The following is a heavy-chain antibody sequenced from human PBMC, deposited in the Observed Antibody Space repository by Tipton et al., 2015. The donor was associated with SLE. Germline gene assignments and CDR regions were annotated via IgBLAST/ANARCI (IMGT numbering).Heavy chain of an antibody. CDR1: GFTFSSYA. V-gene: IGHV3-23*03. D-gene: IGHD4-17*01. CDR3: ARRAVTNNWYFDL. CDR2: IYVGGDT. J-gene: IGHJ2*01. Sequence: GSLRLSCAASGFTFSSYARGWVRQAPGKGLEWVSVIYVGGDTYYGDFVKGRFTISRDNSKNTLYLQLNGLRPEDTALYFCARRAVTNNWYFDLWGRGTLVTVSS.